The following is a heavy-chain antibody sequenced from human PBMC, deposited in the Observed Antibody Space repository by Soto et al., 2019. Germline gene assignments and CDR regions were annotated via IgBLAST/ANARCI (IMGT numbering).Heavy chain of an antibody. CDR3: TRVGCSSTSCYVEAGWFDP. CDR1: GFTFGDYA. CDR2: IRSKAYGGTT. V-gene: IGHV3-49*03. J-gene: IGHJ5*02. Sequence: PGGSLRLSCTASGFTFGDYAMSWFRQAPGKGLEWVGFIRSKAYGGTTEYAASVKGRFTISRDDSKSIAYLQMNSLKTEDTAVYYCTRVGCSSTSCYVEAGWFDPWGQGTLVTVSS. D-gene: IGHD2-2*01.